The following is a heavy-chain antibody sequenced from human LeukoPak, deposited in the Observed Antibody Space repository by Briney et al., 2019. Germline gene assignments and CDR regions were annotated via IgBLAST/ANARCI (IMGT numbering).Heavy chain of an antibody. CDR2: ISGSGGST. Sequence: GGSLRLSCAASGFTFSSYAMSWVRQAPGRGLEWVSAISGSGGSTYYADSVKGRFTISRDNSKNTLYLQMNSLRAEDTAVYYCASLRGIAVVEYAFDIWGQGTMVTVSS. D-gene: IGHD6-19*01. CDR3: ASLRGIAVVEYAFDI. V-gene: IGHV3-23*01. CDR1: GFTFSSYA. J-gene: IGHJ3*02.